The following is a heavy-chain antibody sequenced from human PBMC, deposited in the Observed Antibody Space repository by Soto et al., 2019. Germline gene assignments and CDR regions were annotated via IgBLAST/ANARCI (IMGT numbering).Heavy chain of an antibody. CDR2: INHSGST. J-gene: IGHJ4*02. CDR3: ARERGSGSSDFDY. Sequence: SETLSLTCAVYGGSFSGYYWSWIRQPPGKGLEWIGEINHSGSTNYNPSLKSRVTISVDTSKNQFSLKLSSVTAVDTAVYYCARERGSGSSDFDYWGQGTLVTVSS. V-gene: IGHV4-34*01. D-gene: IGHD3-10*01. CDR1: GGSFSGYY.